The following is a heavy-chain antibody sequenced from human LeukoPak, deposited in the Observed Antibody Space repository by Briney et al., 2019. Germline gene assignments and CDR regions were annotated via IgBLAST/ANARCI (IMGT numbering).Heavy chain of an antibody. D-gene: IGHD2-8*02. CDR1: GYTFTNYA. V-gene: IGHV1-3*02. CDR2: TNGATGNT. CDR3: ARSPGGNARTWLDY. J-gene: IGHJ4*02. Sequence: ASVKVSCKASGYTFTNYALHWVRQAPGQRLEWMGWTNGATGNTRFSQDFQGRHTITIDTSASTGYMELSSLRSEDTAVYYCARSPGGNARTWLDYWGQGTLVTVSS.